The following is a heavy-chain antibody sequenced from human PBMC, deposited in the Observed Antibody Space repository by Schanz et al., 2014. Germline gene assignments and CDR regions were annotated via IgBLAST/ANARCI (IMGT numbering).Heavy chain of an antibody. CDR2: IIPILGIA. J-gene: IGHJ4*02. Sequence: QVQLVQSGAEVKKPGSSMKVSCKASGGTFNSYTINWVRQAPGQGLEWMGRIIPILGIANYAQKFQGRVTITADRSTSTAYMELSSLRSEDTAVYYCARVYGDSASDFWGQGTLVTVSS. D-gene: IGHD4-17*01. CDR3: ARVYGDSASDF. CDR1: GGTFNSYT. V-gene: IGHV1-69*02.